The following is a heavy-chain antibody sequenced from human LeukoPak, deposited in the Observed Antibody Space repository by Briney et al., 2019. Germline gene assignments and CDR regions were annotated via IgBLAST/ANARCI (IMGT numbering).Heavy chain of an antibody. V-gene: IGHV1-2*02. CDR2: VNPSSGAT. J-gene: IGHJ4*02. CDR3: ARTGYSSGWYFGFFDY. D-gene: IGHD6-19*01. Sequence: GASVKVSCKASGYIFTDYYLHWVRQAPGQGPEWMGWVNPSSGATNYAQKFQGRVTMTRDTSISTASMDLSSLRSDDTAVFHCARTGYSSGWYFGFFDYWGQGSLVTVSS. CDR1: GYIFTDYY.